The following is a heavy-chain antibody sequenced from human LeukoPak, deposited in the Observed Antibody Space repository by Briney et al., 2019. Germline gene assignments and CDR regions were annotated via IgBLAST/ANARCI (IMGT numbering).Heavy chain of an antibody. Sequence: PGGSLRLSCVASGFTFSNYWMHWVRQAPGKGLVWVSRIDSYGSSTSFADSVKGRFTISRDNAKNTLYLQMNSLRAEDTAVYYCASSTYSGSHWDAFDIWGQGTMVTVSS. CDR1: GFTFSNYW. D-gene: IGHD1-26*01. CDR3: ASSTYSGSHWDAFDI. V-gene: IGHV3-74*01. CDR2: IDSYGSST. J-gene: IGHJ3*02.